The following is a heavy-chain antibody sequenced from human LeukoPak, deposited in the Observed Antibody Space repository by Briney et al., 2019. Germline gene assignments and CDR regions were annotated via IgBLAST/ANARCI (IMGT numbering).Heavy chain of an antibody. V-gene: IGHV1-46*01. CDR2: INPSGGST. Sequence: ASVKVSCKASGYTFTSYYMHWVRQAPGQGLEWMGIINPSGGSTSYAQKFQGRVTMTRDTSTSTVYMELSSLRSEDTAVYYCARGRGSLDHYYYYGMDVWGQGTTVTVSS. J-gene: IGHJ6*02. D-gene: IGHD5-12*01. CDR3: ARGRGSLDHYYYYGMDV. CDR1: GYTFTSYY.